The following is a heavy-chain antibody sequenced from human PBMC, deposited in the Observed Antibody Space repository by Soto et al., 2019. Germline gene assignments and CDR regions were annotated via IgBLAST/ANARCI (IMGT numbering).Heavy chain of an antibody. V-gene: IGHV3-66*01. D-gene: IGHD3-16*01. CDR3: ARDPWAADY. Sequence: EVQLVESGGGLVQPGGSLRLSCAASGFTVSTKYMSWVRQAPGKGLEWVSVIYSGGSTFYADSVRGRFTISRDNSKNTVNLQMNSLRAEDTAVYYCARDPWAADYWGQGTAVTVSS. J-gene: IGHJ4*02. CDR2: IYSGGST. CDR1: GFTVSTKY.